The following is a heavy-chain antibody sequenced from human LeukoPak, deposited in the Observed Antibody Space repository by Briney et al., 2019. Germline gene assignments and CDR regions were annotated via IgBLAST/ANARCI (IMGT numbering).Heavy chain of an antibody. Sequence: CAASGFTFSXFXXXXVXHAPGXXXXXVATIKEDGGHIYYADSGRGRFTISRDNAKNTLFLQMLSLRAEDTAVYYCASSTVSWGVDVWGQGTTVTASS. J-gene: IGHJ6*02. CDR2: IKEDGGHI. V-gene: IGHV3-7*01. D-gene: IGHD4-11*01. CDR3: ASSTVSWGVDV. CDR1: GFTFSXFX.